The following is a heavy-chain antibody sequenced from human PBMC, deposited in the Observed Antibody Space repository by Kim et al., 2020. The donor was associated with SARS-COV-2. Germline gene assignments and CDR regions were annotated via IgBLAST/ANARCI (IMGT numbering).Heavy chain of an antibody. CDR2: IYYSGST. V-gene: IGHV4-39*01. CDR3: ARPAMVRGVVRPKNYYYYGMDV. D-gene: IGHD3-10*01. Sequence: SETLSLTCTVSGGSISSSSYYWGWIRQPPGKGLEWIGSIYYSGSTYYNPSLKSRVTISVDTSKNQFSLKLSSVTAADTAVYYCARPAMVRGVVRPKNYYYYGMDVWGQGTTVTVSS. J-gene: IGHJ6*02. CDR1: GGSISSSSYY.